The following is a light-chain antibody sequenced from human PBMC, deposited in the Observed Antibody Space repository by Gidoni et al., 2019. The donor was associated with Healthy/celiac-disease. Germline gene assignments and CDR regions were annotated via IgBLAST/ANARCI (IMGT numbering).Light chain of an antibody. Sequence: QSALTQPRPVSRSPGQSVTIACTGTSSDVGGYNYVAWHQHHPGKAPKLMIYDVSKRPSGVPDRFAGSKSGNTASLTISGLQAEDEADYYCCSYAGSSTHVVFGGGTKLTVL. V-gene: IGLV2-11*01. CDR3: CSYAGSSTHVV. CDR1: SSDVGGYNY. J-gene: IGLJ2*01. CDR2: DVS.